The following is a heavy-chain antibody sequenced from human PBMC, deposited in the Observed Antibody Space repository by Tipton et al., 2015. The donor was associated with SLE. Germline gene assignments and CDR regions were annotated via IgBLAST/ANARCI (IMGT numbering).Heavy chain of an antibody. J-gene: IGHJ4*02. CDR3: ARYQADH. CDR2: INPNSGGT. V-gene: IGHV1-2*02. Sequence: QLVQSGAEVKKPGSPVKVSCKASGDTFSSYGISWVRQAPGQGLEWMGWINPNSGGTNYAQKFQGRVTMTRDTSISTAYMELSRLRSDDTAVYYCARYQADHWGQGTLVTVSS. CDR1: GDTFSSYG.